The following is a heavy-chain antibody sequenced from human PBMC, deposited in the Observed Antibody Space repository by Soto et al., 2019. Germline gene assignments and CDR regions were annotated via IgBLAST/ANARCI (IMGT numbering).Heavy chain of an antibody. J-gene: IGHJ6*02. CDR3: AKEVSGSGPPPLYGMDV. D-gene: IGHD6-19*01. V-gene: IGHV3-23*01. CDR2: ISGSGGST. CDR1: GFTFSSYA. Sequence: GGSLRLSCAASGFTFSSYAMSWVRQAPGKGLEWVSAISGSGGSTYYADSVKGRFTISRDNSKNTLYLQMNSLRAEDTAVYYCAKEVSGSGPPPLYGMDVWGQGTKVTVSS.